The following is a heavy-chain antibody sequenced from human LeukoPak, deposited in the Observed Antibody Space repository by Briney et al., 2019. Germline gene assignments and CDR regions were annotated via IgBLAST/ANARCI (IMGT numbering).Heavy chain of an antibody. CDR2: INPSGGST. CDR1: GYTFTGYY. Sequence: GASVKVSCKASGYTFTGYYMHWVRQAPGQGLEWMGIINPSGGSTSYAQKFQGRVTMTRDTSTSTVYMELSSLRSEDTAVYYCASGYYDSSGYYRFGPWGQGTLVTVSS. V-gene: IGHV1-46*01. CDR3: ASGYYDSSGYYRFGP. D-gene: IGHD3-22*01. J-gene: IGHJ5*02.